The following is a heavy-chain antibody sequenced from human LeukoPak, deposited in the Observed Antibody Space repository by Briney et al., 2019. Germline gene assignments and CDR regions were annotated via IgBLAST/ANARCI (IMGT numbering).Heavy chain of an antibody. CDR3: ARGAIPAAVTGGADFDY. V-gene: IGHV5-51*01. CDR2: IYPGDSDT. Sequence: KPGESLKISCKGSGYRFTNYWIGWVRQMPGKGLEWMGIIYPGDSDTRYSPSFRGQVTISADKSTSTAYLQWRSMWASDTAMYYCARGAIPAAVTGGADFDYWGQGSLVTVSS. CDR1: GYRFTNYW. D-gene: IGHD6-13*01. J-gene: IGHJ4*02.